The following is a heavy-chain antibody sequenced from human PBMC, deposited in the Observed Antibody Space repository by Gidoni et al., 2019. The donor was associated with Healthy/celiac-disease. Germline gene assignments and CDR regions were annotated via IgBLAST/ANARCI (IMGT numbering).Heavy chain of an antibody. CDR1: GFTFSSYG. D-gene: IGHD3-10*01. CDR3: AKDAELLWFGELYESPYYFDY. V-gene: IGHV3-30*18. J-gene: IGHJ4*02. CDR2: ISYDGSNK. Sequence: QVQLVESGGGVVQPGRSLRLSCAASGFTFSSYGMPWVLQAPGKGLEWVAVISYDGSNKYYADVVKGRFTISRDNSKNTLYLQMNSLRAEDTAVYYCAKDAELLWFGELYESPYYFDYWGQGTLVTVSS.